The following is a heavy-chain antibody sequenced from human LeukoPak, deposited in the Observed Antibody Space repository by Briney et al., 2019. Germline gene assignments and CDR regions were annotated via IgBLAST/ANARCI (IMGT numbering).Heavy chain of an antibody. CDR2: IKQDGSEK. CDR1: GFTFSSYW. J-gene: IGHJ4*02. CDR3: AREEEQLDYFDY. Sequence: GGALRLSCAASGFTFSSYWMSWVRQAPGRGLEWVANIKQDGSEKYYVDSVKGRSTISRDNAKNSLYLQMNSLRAEDTAVYYCAREEEQLDYFDYWGQGTLVTVSS. V-gene: IGHV3-7*01. D-gene: IGHD6-6*01.